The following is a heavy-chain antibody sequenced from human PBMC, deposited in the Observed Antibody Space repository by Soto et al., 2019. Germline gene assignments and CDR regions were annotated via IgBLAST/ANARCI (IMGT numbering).Heavy chain of an antibody. J-gene: IGHJ5*02. V-gene: IGHV4-39*01. CDR3: AISSGWDNWFDP. CDR1: GGSISSSSYY. D-gene: IGHD6-19*01. Sequence: PSETLSLTCTVSGGSISSSSYYWGWIRQPPGKGLEWIGSIYYSGSTYYNPSLKSRVTISVDTSKNQFFLKLSSVTAADTAVYYCAISSGWDNWFDPWGQGTLVTVSS. CDR2: IYYSGST.